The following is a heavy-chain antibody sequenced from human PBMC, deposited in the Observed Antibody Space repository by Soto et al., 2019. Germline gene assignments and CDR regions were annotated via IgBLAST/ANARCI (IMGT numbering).Heavy chain of an antibody. CDR3: AKDPRPNFYYDSSGYYWFDP. CDR1: GFTLSGYA. Sequence: GGSLRLSCAASGFTLSGYAMDWVRQAPGKGLEYVSGISSNGVGTYYADSVQGRFTISRDNSKNTLYLQMNSLRAEDTAVYYCAKDPRPNFYYDSSGYYWFDPWGQGTPVTVSS. CDR2: ISSNGVGT. J-gene: IGHJ5*02. D-gene: IGHD3-22*01. V-gene: IGHV3-64*04.